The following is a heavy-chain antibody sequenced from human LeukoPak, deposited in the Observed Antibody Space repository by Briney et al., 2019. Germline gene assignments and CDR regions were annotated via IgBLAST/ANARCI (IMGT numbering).Heavy chain of an antibody. CDR1: GYTFTSYG. Sequence: ASVKVSCKASGYTFTSYGISWVRQAPGQGLEWMGWISAYNGNTNYAQKLQGRVTMTTDTSTSTAYMELRSLRSDDTAVYYCARDLYLLDRYYYDSSGYYFLYYWGQGTLVTVSS. CDR3: ARDLYLLDRYYYDSSGYYFLYY. J-gene: IGHJ4*02. D-gene: IGHD3-22*01. V-gene: IGHV1-18*01. CDR2: ISAYNGNT.